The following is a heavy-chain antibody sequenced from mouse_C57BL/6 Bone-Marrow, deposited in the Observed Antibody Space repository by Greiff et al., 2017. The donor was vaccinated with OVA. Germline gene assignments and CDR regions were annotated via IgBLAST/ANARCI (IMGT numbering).Heavy chain of an antibody. CDR2: IDPENGDP. V-gene: IGHV14-4*01. Sequence: EVQLHQSGAELVRPGASVKLSCTASGFNIKDAYMPWVKQRPEPGLELIGWIDPENGDPESASKFPGQATITADPSSNTAYLPLSSLTSEDTAVYYCTSIYDGYFWFADWGQGTLVTVSA. D-gene: IGHD2-3*01. CDR3: TSIYDGYFWFAD. CDR1: GFNIKDAY. J-gene: IGHJ3*01.